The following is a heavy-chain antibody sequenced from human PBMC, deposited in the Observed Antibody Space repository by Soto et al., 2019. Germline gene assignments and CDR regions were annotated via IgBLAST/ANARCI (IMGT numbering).Heavy chain of an antibody. Sequence: GASVKVSCKASGGTFSSYAISWVRQAPGQGLEWMGGIIPIFGTANYAQKFQGRVTITADESTSTAYMELSSLRSEDTAVYYCARNLGVELRPVDYYYGMDVWGQGTTVTVSS. D-gene: IGHD1-7*01. V-gene: IGHV1-69*13. CDR1: GGTFSSYA. J-gene: IGHJ6*02. CDR3: ARNLGVELRPVDYYYGMDV. CDR2: IIPIFGTA.